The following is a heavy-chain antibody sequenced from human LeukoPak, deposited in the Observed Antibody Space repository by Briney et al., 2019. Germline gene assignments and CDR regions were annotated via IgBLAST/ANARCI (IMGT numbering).Heavy chain of an antibody. D-gene: IGHD6-13*01. CDR1: GYTFTGYY. Sequence: ASVKVSCKASGYTFTGYYMHWVRQAPGQGLEWMGWINPNSGGTDYAQKFQGRVTMTRDTSISTLYMDLSSLRSEDTAVYYCAIESRQLVPNYFDYWGQGTLVTVSS. V-gene: IGHV1-2*02. CDR2: INPNSGGT. J-gene: IGHJ4*02. CDR3: AIESRQLVPNYFDY.